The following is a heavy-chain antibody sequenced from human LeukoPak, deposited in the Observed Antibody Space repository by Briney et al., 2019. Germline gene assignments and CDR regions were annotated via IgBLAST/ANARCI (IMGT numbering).Heavy chain of an antibody. J-gene: IGHJ6*03. CDR3: ARGSYCSGGSCYSYYMDV. CDR1: GYTFTGYY. CDR2: INPNSGGT. V-gene: IGHV1-2*02. Sequence: ASVKVSCKASGYTFTGYYMHWVRQAPGQGLEWMGWINPNSGGTNYAQKFQGRVTMTRDTSISTAYMELSRLRSDDTAVYYCARGSYCSGGSCYSYYMDVWGKGTTVTVSS. D-gene: IGHD2-15*01.